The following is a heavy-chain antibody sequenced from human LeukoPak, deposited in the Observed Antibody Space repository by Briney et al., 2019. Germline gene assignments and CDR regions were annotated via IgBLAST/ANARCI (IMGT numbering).Heavy chain of an antibody. V-gene: IGHV3-23*01. D-gene: IGHD1/OR15-1a*01. Sequence: GGSLRLSCAASGFTFSSYAMSWVRQAPGGGLEWVSGIPGSGVDTFYADSVKGRFTISRDNSKNTLFLQMNSLRAEDTAVYYCTKEVGMYGTPTLDFWGQGTVVTVSS. CDR2: IPGSGVDT. CDR1: GFTFSSYA. J-gene: IGHJ4*02. CDR3: TKEVGMYGTPTLDF.